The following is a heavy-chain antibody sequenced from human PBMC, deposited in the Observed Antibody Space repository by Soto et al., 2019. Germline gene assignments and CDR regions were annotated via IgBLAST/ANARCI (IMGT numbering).Heavy chain of an antibody. D-gene: IGHD1-26*01. Sequence: TGGSLRLSCAASGFTFSSYAMHWVRQAPGKGLEWVAVISYDGSNKYYADSVKGRFTISRDNSKNTLYLQMNSLRAEDTAVYYCARAGGQWELLEYGMDVWGQGTTVTVSS. J-gene: IGHJ6*02. CDR2: ISYDGSNK. V-gene: IGHV3-30-3*01. CDR1: GFTFSSYA. CDR3: ARAGGQWELLEYGMDV.